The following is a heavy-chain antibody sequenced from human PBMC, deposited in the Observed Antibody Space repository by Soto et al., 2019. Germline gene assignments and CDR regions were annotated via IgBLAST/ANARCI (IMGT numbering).Heavy chain of an antibody. CDR3: AKDIPVLVFGGPDY. Sequence: GGSLRLSCAASGFTFSSYAMSWVRQAPGKGLEWVSAISGSGGSTYYADSVKGRLTISRDNSKNTLYLQMNSLSAEETAVYYCAKDIPVLVFGGPDYWGQGTLVTVSS. CDR1: GFTFSSYA. CDR2: ISGSGGST. J-gene: IGHJ4*02. D-gene: IGHD3-16*01. V-gene: IGHV3-23*01.